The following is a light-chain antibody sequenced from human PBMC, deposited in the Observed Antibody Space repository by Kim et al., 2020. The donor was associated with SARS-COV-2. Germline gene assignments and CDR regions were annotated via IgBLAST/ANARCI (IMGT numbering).Light chain of an antibody. CDR2: YDS. CDR3: QVWDSSSDHVI. CDR1: NIGTKK. Sequence: APGEAARITCGGNNIGTKKVHWYQQKPGQAPVLVIYYDSDRPSGIPERFSGSNSGNTATLTISRVEAGDEADYYCQVWDSSSDHVIFGGGTQLTVL. V-gene: IGLV3-21*04. J-gene: IGLJ2*01.